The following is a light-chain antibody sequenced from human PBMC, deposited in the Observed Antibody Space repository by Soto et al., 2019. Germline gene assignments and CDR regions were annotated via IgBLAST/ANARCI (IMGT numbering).Light chain of an antibody. V-gene: IGLV3-21*02. J-gene: IGLJ2*01. Sequence: SYELTQPPSVSVAPGQTARITCGGNNIGRKSVNWYQQKPGQAPVLGVYDDSDRPSGIPERFSGSNSGNTATLTISRVEAGDEADYYCQVWDRSSDQTVFGGGTKLTVL. CDR2: DDS. CDR3: QVWDRSSDQTV. CDR1: NIGRKS.